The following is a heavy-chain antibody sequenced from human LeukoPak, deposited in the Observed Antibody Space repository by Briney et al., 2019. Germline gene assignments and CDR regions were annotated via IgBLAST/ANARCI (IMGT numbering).Heavy chain of an antibody. J-gene: IGHJ4*02. CDR3: AREGEDYYDRSGYYHFDY. V-gene: IGHV4-59*12. D-gene: IGHD3-22*01. CDR2: IYYSGST. Sequence: SETLSLTCTVSGGSISSYYWSWIRQPPGKGLEWIGYIYYSGSTNYNPSLKSRVTISVDTSKNQFSLKLSSVTAADTAVYYCAREGEDYYDRSGYYHFDYWGQGALVTVSS. CDR1: GGSISSYY.